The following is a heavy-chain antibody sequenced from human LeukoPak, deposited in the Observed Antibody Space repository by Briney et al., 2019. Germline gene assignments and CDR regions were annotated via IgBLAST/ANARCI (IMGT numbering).Heavy chain of an antibody. V-gene: IGHV3-74*01. J-gene: IGHJ6*02. CDR2: INPDGITT. CDR1: GFTFSDYY. CDR3: ARDYYYGMDV. Sequence: GGSLRLSCAASGFTFSDYYMSWVRQAPGKGLEWVSRINPDGITTTCADSVKGRFTISRDNAKNTLFLQMNSLRAEDTAVYYCARDYYYGMDVWGQGTTITVSS.